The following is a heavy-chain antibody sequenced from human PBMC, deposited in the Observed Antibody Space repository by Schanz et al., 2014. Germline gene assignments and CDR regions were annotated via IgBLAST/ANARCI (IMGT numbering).Heavy chain of an antibody. J-gene: IGHJ4*02. V-gene: IGHV3-23*01. CDR3: AKDRSWDYDSSGYCDY. Sequence: EVQLLESGGGLVQPGGSLRLSCAASGFTFGDYAMTWVRQAPGKGLEWVSAISGRDDSTYYTDSVKGRFAISRDNSKNTLYLQMNSLRAEDTAVYYCAKDRSWDYDSSGYCDYWGQGTLVNVAS. D-gene: IGHD3-22*01. CDR2: ISGRDDST. CDR1: GFTFGDYA.